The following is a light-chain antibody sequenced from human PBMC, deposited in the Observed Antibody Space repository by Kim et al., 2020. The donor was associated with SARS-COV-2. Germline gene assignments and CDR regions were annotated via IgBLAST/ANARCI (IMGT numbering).Light chain of an antibody. Sequence: SVSPGRTSSITCSGDKLGAKYVCWDQQTLVRSADLVIYQDSERRTGSPARVSGAKSGHSATLTISGTQAMDGGGYFCQAWDRNRAIFGGGTQLTVL. CDR3: QAWDRNRAI. CDR2: QDS. CDR1: KLGAKY. V-gene: IGLV3-1*01. J-gene: IGLJ2*01.